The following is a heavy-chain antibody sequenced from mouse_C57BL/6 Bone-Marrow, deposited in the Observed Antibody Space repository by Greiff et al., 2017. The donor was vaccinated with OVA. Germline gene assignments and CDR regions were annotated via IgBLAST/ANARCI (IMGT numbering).Heavy chain of an antibody. J-gene: IGHJ2*01. D-gene: IGHD2-4*01. CDR2: IDPETGGT. Sequence: VQLQQSGAELVRPGASVTLSCKASGYTLTDYEMHWVKQTPVHGLEWIGAIDPETGGTAYNQKFKGKAILTADKSSSAAYMELRILTSEDAADYYCTRYDYDRREGYGGQGTTLTVSS. CDR3: TRYDYDRREGY. V-gene: IGHV1-15*01. CDR1: GYTLTDYE.